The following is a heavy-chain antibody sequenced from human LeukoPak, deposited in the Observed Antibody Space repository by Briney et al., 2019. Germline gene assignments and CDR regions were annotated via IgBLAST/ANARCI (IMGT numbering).Heavy chain of an antibody. D-gene: IGHD4-17*01. J-gene: IGHJ4*02. CDR3: ARGRKWYGDYAY. CDR1: GGSVSGYY. Sequence: SETLSLTCAVYGGSVSGYYWSWIRQPPGKGLEWIGEINHSGSTNYNPSPKSRVTISVDTSKNQFSLKLSSVTAADTAVYYCARGRKWYGDYAYWGQGTLVTVSS. V-gene: IGHV4-34*01. CDR2: INHSGST.